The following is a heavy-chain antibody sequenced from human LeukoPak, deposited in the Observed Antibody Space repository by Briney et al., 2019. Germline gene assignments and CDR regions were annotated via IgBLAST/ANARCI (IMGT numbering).Heavy chain of an antibody. V-gene: IGHV3-7*03. CDR1: GFTFSSYW. J-gene: IGHJ3*02. CDR2: INHNGNVN. Sequence: AGGSLRLSCAASGFTFSSYWMNWARQAPGKGLEWVASINHNGNVNYYVDSVKGRFTISRDNAKNSLYLQMNSLRAEDTAVYYCARDPYRFAFDIWGQGTVVLVSS. D-gene: IGHD1-26*01. CDR3: ARDPYRFAFDI.